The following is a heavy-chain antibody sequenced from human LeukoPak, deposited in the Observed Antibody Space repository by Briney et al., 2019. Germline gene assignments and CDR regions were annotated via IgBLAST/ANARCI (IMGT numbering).Heavy chain of an antibody. V-gene: IGHV3-21*01. Sequence: GGSLRLSCAASGFTFSSYNMNWVRQAPGKGLEWVSSISSSSSYIYYADSVKGRFTISRDNAKNSLYLQMNSLRAEDTAVYYCASSGITIFGVVINWGQGTLVTVSS. D-gene: IGHD3-3*01. CDR2: ISSSSSYI. J-gene: IGHJ4*02. CDR1: GFTFSSYN. CDR3: ASSGITIFGVVIN.